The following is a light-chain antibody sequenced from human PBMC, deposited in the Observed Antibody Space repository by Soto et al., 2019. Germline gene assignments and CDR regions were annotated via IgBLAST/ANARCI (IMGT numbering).Light chain of an antibody. J-gene: IGLJ3*02. CDR1: SSDVGGYNY. V-gene: IGLV2-8*01. Sequence: QSVLTQPPSASGSPGQSVTISCTGTSSDVGGYNYVSWYQQYPGRAPKLMIYEVTKRPSGVPDRFSGSKSGNTASLTVSGLQAEDEADYYCRSYAASNNFYVVFCGGTKLTVL. CDR2: EVT. CDR3: RSYAASNNFYVV.